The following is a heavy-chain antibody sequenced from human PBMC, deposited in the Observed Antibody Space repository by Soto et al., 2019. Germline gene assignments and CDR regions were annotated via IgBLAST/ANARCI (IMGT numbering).Heavy chain of an antibody. J-gene: IGHJ6*02. V-gene: IGHV3-33*01. CDR2: MWYDRSHT. CDR1: GFTFSSYA. D-gene: IGHD1-1*01. Sequence: QAHLVESGGGVVQPGGSLRLSCAASGFTFSSYAMHWVRQAPGKGLEWVALMWYDRSHTYYAESVKGRFNISRDESKNMLFLHMSGLRAEDTAVYYCSRDRSWRTGYYSGIDVWGQGTKVTVS. CDR3: SRDRSWRTGYYSGIDV.